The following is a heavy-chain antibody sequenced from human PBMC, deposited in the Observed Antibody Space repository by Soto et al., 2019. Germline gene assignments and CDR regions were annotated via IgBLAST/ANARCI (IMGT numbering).Heavy chain of an antibody. CDR3: ARESVLRFLEHWYFDL. CDR2: IKQDGSEK. J-gene: IGHJ2*01. V-gene: IGHV3-7*01. D-gene: IGHD3-3*01. CDR1: GFTFSSYW. Sequence: EVQLVESGGGLVQPGGSLRLSCAASGFTFSSYWMSWVRQAPGKGLEWVANIKQDGSEKYYVDSVKGRFTISRDNAKNSLYLQMNSLRAEDTAVYYCARESVLRFLEHWYFDLWGRGTLVTVSS.